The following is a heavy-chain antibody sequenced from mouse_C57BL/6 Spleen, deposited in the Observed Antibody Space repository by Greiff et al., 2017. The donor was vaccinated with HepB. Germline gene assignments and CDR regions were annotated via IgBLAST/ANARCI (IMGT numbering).Heavy chain of an antibody. CDR3: AGNYYGSSYWFAY. Sequence: DVMLVESGGGLVKPGGSLKLSCAASGFTFSDYGMHWVRQAPEKGLEWVAYISSGSSTIYYADTVKGRFTISRDNAKNTLFLQMTSLRSEDTAMYYCAGNYYGSSYWFAYWGQGTLVTVSA. J-gene: IGHJ3*01. V-gene: IGHV5-17*01. D-gene: IGHD1-1*01. CDR2: ISSGSSTI. CDR1: GFTFSDYG.